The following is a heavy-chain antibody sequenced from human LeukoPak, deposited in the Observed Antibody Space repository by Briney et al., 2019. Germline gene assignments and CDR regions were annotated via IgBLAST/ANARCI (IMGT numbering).Heavy chain of an antibody. CDR3: ARGPSGRFLEWLSSYYYYMDV. CDR2: IIPIFGTA. Sequence: SVKVSCKASGGTFSSYAISWVRQAPGQGLEWMGGIIPIFGTANYAQKFQGRVTITTDESTSTAYMELGSLRSEDTAVYYCARGPSGRFLEWLSSYYYYMDVWGKGTTVTVSS. CDR1: GGTFSSYA. J-gene: IGHJ6*03. D-gene: IGHD3-3*01. V-gene: IGHV1-69*05.